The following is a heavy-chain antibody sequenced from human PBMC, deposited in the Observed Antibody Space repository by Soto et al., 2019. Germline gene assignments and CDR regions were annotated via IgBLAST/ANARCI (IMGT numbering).Heavy chain of an antibody. CDR2: TYESGST. CDR3: VRDIAVRGVMGGLEC. Sequence: SETLSLTCVVSGDSISRGRYTWNWIRQPPGTGQEWIGFTYESGSTYYNASLKRRVTISVDRSKNQLSLILHSVTSADTAMYFCVRDIAVRGVMGGLECWGKGTLVAFSS. D-gene: IGHD3-10*01. V-gene: IGHV4-30-2*01. CDR1: GDSISRGRYT. J-gene: IGHJ4*02.